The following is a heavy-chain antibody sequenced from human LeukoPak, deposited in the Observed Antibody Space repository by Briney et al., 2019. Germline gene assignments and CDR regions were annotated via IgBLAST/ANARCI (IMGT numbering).Heavy chain of an antibody. Sequence: GESLKISCKGSGYSFTSYWIGWVRQMPGKGLEWMGIIYPGDSDTRYSPSFQGQVTISANKSISTACLQWSGLKASDTAMYYCARHSDIVVVPAADYWGQGTLVTVSS. D-gene: IGHD2-2*01. CDR2: IYPGDSDT. CDR3: ARHSDIVVVPAADY. V-gene: IGHV5-51*01. CDR1: GYSFTSYW. J-gene: IGHJ4*02.